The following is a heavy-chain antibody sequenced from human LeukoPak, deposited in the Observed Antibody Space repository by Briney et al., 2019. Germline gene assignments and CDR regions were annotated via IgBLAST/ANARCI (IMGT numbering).Heavy chain of an antibody. CDR3: ARDNCSSTSCYYYYGMDV. Sequence: GGSLRLSCAASGFTFSSYAMSWVRQAPGKGLEWVSYISSSGSTIYCADSVKGRFTISRDNAKNSLYLQMNSLRAEDTAVYYCARDNCSSTSCYYYYGMDVWGQGTTVTVSS. CDR1: GFTFSSYA. CDR2: ISSSGSTI. V-gene: IGHV3-48*04. D-gene: IGHD2-2*01. J-gene: IGHJ6*02.